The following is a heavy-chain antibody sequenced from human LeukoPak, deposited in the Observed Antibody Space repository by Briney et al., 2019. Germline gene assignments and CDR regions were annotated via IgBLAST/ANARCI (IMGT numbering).Heavy chain of an antibody. D-gene: IGHD3-3*01. CDR2: ISSSGSTI. CDR1: GFTFSSYW. V-gene: IGHV3-48*04. Sequence: GGSLRLSCAASGFTFSSYWMNWVRQAPGKGLEWVSYISSSGSTIYYADSVKGRFTISRDNAKNSLYLQMNSLRAEDTAVYYCAIAPDYDFWSGYYTPPNYWGQGTLVTVSS. CDR3: AIAPDYDFWSGYYTPPNY. J-gene: IGHJ4*02.